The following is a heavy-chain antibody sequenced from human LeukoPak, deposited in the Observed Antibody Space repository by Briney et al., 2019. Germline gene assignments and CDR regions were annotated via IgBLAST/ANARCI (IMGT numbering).Heavy chain of an antibody. V-gene: IGHV4-59*01. J-gene: IGHJ4*02. Sequence: SETLSLTCTVSGGSISSYYWSWIRQPPGKGLEWIGYIYHSGSTNYNPSLKSRVTISVDTSKNQFSLKLSSVTAADTAVYYCARGGRSYYFYYWGQGTLVTVSS. CDR1: GGSISSYY. CDR2: IYHSGST. CDR3: ARGGRSYYFYY. D-gene: IGHD3-10*01.